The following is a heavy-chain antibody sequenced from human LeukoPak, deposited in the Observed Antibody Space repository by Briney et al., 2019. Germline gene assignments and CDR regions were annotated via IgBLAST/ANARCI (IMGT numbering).Heavy chain of an antibody. Sequence: GGSLRLSCEASGFTFSRYWMTWVRQAPWKGLEWVANIKQDGSETYYVDSVKGRFTISRDNAKSSLYLQVNSLRAEDTAVYFCARDPGPTTAAWGAFDFWGQGTVVTVSS. CDR1: GFTFSRYW. CDR2: IKQDGSET. V-gene: IGHV3-7*01. CDR3: ARDPGPTTAAWGAFDF. D-gene: IGHD4-11*01. J-gene: IGHJ3*01.